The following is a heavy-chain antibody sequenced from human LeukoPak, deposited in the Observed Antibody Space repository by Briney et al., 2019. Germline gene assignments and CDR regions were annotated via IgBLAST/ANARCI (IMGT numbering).Heavy chain of an antibody. J-gene: IGHJ4*02. CDR1: GDSVSSNSAA. CDR3: ARASYGSGTYPFDY. CDR2: TYYRSKWYN. Sequence: SQTLSLTCAISGDSVSSNSAAWNWIRQSPSRGLEWLGRTYYRSKWYNDYAVSVKSRITINPDTSKNQFSLQLSSVTAADTAVYYCARASYGSGTYPFDYWGQGTLVTVSS. D-gene: IGHD3-10*01. V-gene: IGHV6-1*01.